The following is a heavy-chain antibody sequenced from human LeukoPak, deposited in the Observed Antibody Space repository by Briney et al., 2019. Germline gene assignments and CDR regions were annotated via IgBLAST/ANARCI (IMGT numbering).Heavy chain of an antibody. CDR2: INHSGST. V-gene: IGHV4-34*01. CDR1: GFTFSSYA. Sequence: GSLRLSCAASGFTFSSYAMSWVRQAPGKGLEWIGEINHSGSTNYNPSLKSRVTISVDTSKNQFSLKLSSVTAADTAVYYCARGRYYDFWSGYYAFDIWGQGTMVTVSS. D-gene: IGHD3-3*01. J-gene: IGHJ3*02. CDR3: ARGRYYDFWSGYYAFDI.